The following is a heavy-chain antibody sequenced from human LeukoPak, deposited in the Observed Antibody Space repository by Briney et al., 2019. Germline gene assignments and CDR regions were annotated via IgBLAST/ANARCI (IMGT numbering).Heavy chain of an antibody. CDR1: GDSVSSNSAA. V-gene: IGHV6-1*01. CDR2: TYYRSKWYN. CDR3: AKSTWGQWPRQTIYPCYFDY. Sequence: SQTLSLTCAISGDSVSSNSAAWNWIRQSPSRGLEWLGRTYYRSKWYNDYAVSVKSRITINPDTSKNQFSLQLNSVTPEDTAVYYCAKSTWGQWPRQTIYPCYFDYWGQGTLVTVSS. D-gene: IGHD6-19*01. J-gene: IGHJ4*02.